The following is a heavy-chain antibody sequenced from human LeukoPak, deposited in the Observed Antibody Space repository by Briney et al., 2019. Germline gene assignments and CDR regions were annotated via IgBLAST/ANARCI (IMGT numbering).Heavy chain of an antibody. D-gene: IGHD3-22*01. CDR1: GGSISSYY. Sequence: SETLSLTCTVSGGSISSYYWSWIRQPPGKGLEWIGYIYYSGSTNYNPSLKSRVTISVDTSKNQFSLKLSSVTAADTAVYYCARVMHYYDSSGYSDAEYFQHWGQGTLVTVSS. V-gene: IGHV4-59*12. CDR2: IYYSGST. CDR3: ARVMHYYDSSGYSDAEYFQH. J-gene: IGHJ1*01.